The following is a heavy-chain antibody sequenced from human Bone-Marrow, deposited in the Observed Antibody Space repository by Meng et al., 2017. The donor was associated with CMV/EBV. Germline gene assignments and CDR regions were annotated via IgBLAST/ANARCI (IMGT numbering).Heavy chain of an antibody. CDR3: ARIVVPAARVSYYYYGMDV. V-gene: IGHV3-49*04. CDR2: IRSKAYGGTT. CDR1: GFTFGDYA. Sequence: GGSLRLSCTASGFTFGDYAMSWVRQAPGKGLEWVGFIRSKAYGGTTEYAASVKGRFTISRDDSKSIAYLQMNSLKTEDTAVYYCARIVVPAARVSYYYYGMDVWGQGTRSPSP. J-gene: IGHJ6*02. D-gene: IGHD2-2*01.